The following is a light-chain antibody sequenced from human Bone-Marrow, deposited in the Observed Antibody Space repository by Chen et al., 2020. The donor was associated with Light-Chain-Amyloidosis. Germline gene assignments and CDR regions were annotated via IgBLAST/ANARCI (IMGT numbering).Light chain of an antibody. Sequence: SYVLTQPSSVSVAPGQTATIACGGNNIGSTSVHWYQQTPGQAPLLVVYDDSDRPSGIPERLFGSNSGNTATLTISRVEAGDEADYYCQVWDRSRDRPVFGGGTKLTVL. V-gene: IGLV3-21*02. J-gene: IGLJ3*02. CDR2: DDS. CDR3: QVWDRSRDRPV. CDR1: NIGSTS.